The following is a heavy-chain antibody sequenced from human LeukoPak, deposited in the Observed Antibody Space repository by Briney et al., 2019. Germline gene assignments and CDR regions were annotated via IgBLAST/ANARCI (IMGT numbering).Heavy chain of an antibody. J-gene: IGHJ4*02. CDR1: GFTFSNYA. CDR2: ILYDGSNQ. CDR3: AKDGSFTLPAAPFVDIWFDY. V-gene: IGHV3-30-3*01. Sequence: PGGSLRLSCAASGFTFSNYAMHWVRQAPGKGLEWVAVILYDGSNQYYADSVKGRFTISRDNSKNTLYLQMNSLRAEDTAVYYCAKDGSFTLPAAPFVDIWFDYWGQGTLVTVSS. D-gene: IGHD2-2*01.